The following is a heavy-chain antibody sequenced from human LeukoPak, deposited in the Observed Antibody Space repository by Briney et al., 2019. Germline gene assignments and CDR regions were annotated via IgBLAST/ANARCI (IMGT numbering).Heavy chain of an antibody. CDR3: ARDKVYYYDSSGYSYYWYFDL. CDR1: GFAFSSYG. J-gene: IGHJ2*01. Sequence: SGGSLRLSCAASGFAFSSYGMHWVRQAPGKGLEWVAVISYDGSNKYNADSVKGRFTISRDNSKNTLYLQMNSLRAEDTAVYYCARDKVYYYDSSGYSYYWYFDLWGRGTLVTVSS. CDR2: ISYDGSNK. D-gene: IGHD3-22*01. V-gene: IGHV3-30*03.